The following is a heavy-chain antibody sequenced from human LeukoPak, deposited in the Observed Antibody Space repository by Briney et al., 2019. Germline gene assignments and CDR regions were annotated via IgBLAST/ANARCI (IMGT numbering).Heavy chain of an antibody. V-gene: IGHV3-23*01. D-gene: IGHD2-15*01. J-gene: IGHJ4*02. CDR2: LISGGST. CDR1: GFTFSSYA. CDR3: AKAKDCSAGSCLMRPGYYFDS. Sequence: GMSLRLSCAASGFTFSSYAMSWVRQAPGKGLEWVSGLISGGSTYYADSVKGRFTISRDTSQNTLYLQMNSLRAEDTAVYYCAKAKDCSAGSCLMRPGYYFDSWGQGTLVTVSS.